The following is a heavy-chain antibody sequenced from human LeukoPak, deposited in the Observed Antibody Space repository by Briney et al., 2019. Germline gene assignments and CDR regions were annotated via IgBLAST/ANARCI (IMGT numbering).Heavy chain of an antibody. CDR3: ARGSGVYDFWSGYYGQYFDY. J-gene: IGHJ4*02. CDR2: INPNSGGT. V-gene: IGHV1-2*03. CDR1: GYTFTGYY. Sequence: LVASVKVSCKASGYTFTGYYMHWVRQAPGQGLEWMGWINPNSGGTNYAQKFQGRVTMTRDTSISTAYMELSRLRSDDTAVYYCARGSGVYDFWSGYYGQYFDYWGQGTLVTVSS. D-gene: IGHD3-3*01.